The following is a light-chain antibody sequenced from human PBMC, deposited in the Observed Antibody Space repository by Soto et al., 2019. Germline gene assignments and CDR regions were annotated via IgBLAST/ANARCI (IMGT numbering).Light chain of an antibody. CDR2: EGT. V-gene: IGLV2-23*01. J-gene: IGLJ1*01. CDR1: RSDVGSYNL. CDR3: YSYAGENLYV. Sequence: QSALTQPASVSASPGQSITIPGTGTRSDVGSYNLVSWFQQHPGKVPKLLIYEGTKRPSGLSDRFSGSKSGNTASLTISGLQAEDEADYYCYSYAGENLYVFGTGTKLTVL.